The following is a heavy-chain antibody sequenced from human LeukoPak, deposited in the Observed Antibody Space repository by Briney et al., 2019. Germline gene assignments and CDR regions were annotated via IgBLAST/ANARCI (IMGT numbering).Heavy chain of an antibody. CDR3: ARDSIAAAGWAFDI. J-gene: IGHJ3*02. CDR2: IYTSGST. V-gene: IGHV4-4*07. CDR1: GGSISSYY. Sequence: SETLSLTCTASGGSISSYYWRWIRQPAGKGLEWIGRIYTSGSTNYNPSPTSRVTIFSDTSKNQFPLKQSSATSADTDVYYCARDSIAAAGWAFDIWGQGTMVTVSS. D-gene: IGHD6-13*01.